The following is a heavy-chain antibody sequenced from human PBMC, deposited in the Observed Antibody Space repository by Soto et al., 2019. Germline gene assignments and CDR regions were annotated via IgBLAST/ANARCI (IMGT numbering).Heavy chain of an antibody. CDR2: IIPIFSTP. D-gene: IGHD3-3*02. J-gene: IGHJ6*02. CDR3: ARDKDRQQLGGNYYYGIDV. CDR1: GGTFSNSA. V-gene: IGHV1-69*12. Sequence: QVQLVQSGAEVKKPGSSVTVSCKASGGTFSNSAISWVRQAPGQGLEWMGGIIPIFSTPDYAEKLQGRVTITADESTGTAYMELTSLRSEDTAVYYCARDKDRQQLGGNYYYGIDVWGQGTTVTVSS.